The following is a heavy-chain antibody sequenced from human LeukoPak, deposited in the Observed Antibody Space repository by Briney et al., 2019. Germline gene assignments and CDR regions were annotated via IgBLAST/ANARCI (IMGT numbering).Heavy chain of an antibody. Sequence: GGSLRLSCAASGFTFSSYAMHWVRQAPGKGLEWVAVISYDGSNKYYADSVKGRFTISRDNSKNTLYLQMNSLRAEDTAVYSCARQMPGESTLDYWGQGTLVTVSS. CDR3: ARQMPGESTLDY. CDR1: GFTFSSYA. V-gene: IGHV3-30-3*01. CDR2: ISYDGSNK. J-gene: IGHJ4*02. D-gene: IGHD3-16*01.